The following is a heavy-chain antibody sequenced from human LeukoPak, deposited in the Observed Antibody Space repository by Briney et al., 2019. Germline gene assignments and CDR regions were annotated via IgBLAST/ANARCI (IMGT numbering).Heavy chain of an antibody. CDR1: GGYLSGYY. V-gene: IGHV4-59*01. D-gene: IGHD5-24*01. CDR2: VYYTGST. Sequence: SETLSLTCTVSGGYLSGYYWSWIRQPPGEGLEGIGYVYYTGSTNYNPSLKSRVSISVDTSKNQFSLKLRSVSAADTAVYYCARDNSLQDMAWWFDPWGQGTLVIVSS. J-gene: IGHJ5*02. CDR3: ARDNSLQDMAWWFDP.